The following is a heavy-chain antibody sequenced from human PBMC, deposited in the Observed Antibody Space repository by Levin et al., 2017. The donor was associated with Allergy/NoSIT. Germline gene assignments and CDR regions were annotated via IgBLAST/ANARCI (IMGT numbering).Heavy chain of an antibody. CDR3: ARGGMGSCSSNNCHAAFDI. D-gene: IGHD2-2*01. CDR2: IRSDGTLT. V-gene: IGHV3-74*01. Sequence: PGESLKISNAASGFTFSSYWMHWVRQAPGKGLVWVSGIRSDGTLTTYADSVKGRFSISRDNATNTLYLQMSSLRGEDTAVYYCARGGMGSCSSNNCHAAFDIWGQGTMVTVSS. CDR1: GFTFSSYW. J-gene: IGHJ3*02.